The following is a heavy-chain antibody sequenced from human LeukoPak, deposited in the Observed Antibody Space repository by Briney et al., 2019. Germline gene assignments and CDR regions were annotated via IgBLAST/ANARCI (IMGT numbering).Heavy chain of an antibody. V-gene: IGHV4-31*03. CDR1: GGSISSGGSY. D-gene: IGHD2-2*01. Sequence: SQTLSLTCTVSGGSISSGGSYWSWIRQHPGKGRGWIGYIYYSGSTYYNPALKSRVTMSVDTSKNQFSLKLSSVTAADTAVCYCARVRLGRVVPAAIVDYWGQGTLVTVSS. CDR3: ARVRLGRVVPAAIVDY. CDR2: IYYSGST. J-gene: IGHJ4*02.